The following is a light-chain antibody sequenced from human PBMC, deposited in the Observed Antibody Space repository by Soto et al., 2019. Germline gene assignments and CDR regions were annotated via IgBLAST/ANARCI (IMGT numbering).Light chain of an antibody. CDR1: SSNIGSNT. CDR3: TAWDDSLNGWV. V-gene: IGLV1-44*01. J-gene: IGLJ3*02. Sequence: QSVLTQPPSASGTPGQRVTISCSGSSSNIGSNTVNWYQQLPGTAPKLLIYSNNQRPSGVPDRFSGSKSGNSASLAISGLQSEDEDDYYCTAWDDSLNGWVFGGGTKLTVL. CDR2: SNN.